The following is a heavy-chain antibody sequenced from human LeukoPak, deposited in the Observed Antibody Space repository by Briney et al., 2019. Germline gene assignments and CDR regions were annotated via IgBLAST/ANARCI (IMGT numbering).Heavy chain of an antibody. D-gene: IGHD6-13*01. Sequence: GGSLRLSCAASGFSLNNYDMHWVRQATGKDLEWVSAIDTAGGTYYPDSVKGRFTISRDTSKNTLYLQMNSLRAEDTAVYYCTKSHDSSWTFLDYWGQGTLVTVSS. V-gene: IGHV3-13*01. CDR3: TKSHDSSWTFLDY. CDR2: IDTAGGT. CDR1: GFSLNNYD. J-gene: IGHJ4*02.